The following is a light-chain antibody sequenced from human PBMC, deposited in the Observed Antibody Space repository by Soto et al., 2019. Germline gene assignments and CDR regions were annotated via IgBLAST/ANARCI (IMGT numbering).Light chain of an antibody. CDR2: EVT. CDR1: TNAVEFYSL. V-gene: IGLV2-23*02. J-gene: IGLJ6*01. CDR3: CSYSDTNTYV. Sequence: QSAMTQPASVSGSPGQSISISCTGTTNAVEFYSLVSWFQQHPGKAPKLIIYEVTERPSGVSSRFSGSKSGNTASLTISGLQSEDEADYYCCSYSDTNTYVFGSGTKVTVL.